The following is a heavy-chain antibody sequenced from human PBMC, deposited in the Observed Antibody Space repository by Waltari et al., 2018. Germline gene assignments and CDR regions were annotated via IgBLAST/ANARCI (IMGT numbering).Heavy chain of an antibody. CDR1: GFTFNSYA. CDR2: LSDSGEST. V-gene: IGHV3-23*01. D-gene: IGHD3-16*01. Sequence: EVQLLESGEGLVQPGQSLIFSCAASGFTFNSYAMSWVRHAPGKGLEWVSALSDSGESTYYADSVKGRFTISRDNSMNTLYLQMNNLRVEDTAVYYCARALWGGFDYWGQGTLLTVSS. CDR3: ARALWGGFDY. J-gene: IGHJ4*02.